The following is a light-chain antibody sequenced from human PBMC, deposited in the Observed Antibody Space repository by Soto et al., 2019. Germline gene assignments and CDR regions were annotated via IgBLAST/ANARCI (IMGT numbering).Light chain of an antibody. CDR3: QQYGSSPRT. V-gene: IGKV3-20*01. Sequence: ELVLTQSPGTLSLSPGERATLSCRASQSVSSSYLAWYQQKPGQAPRLLIYGASSRATGIPDRFSGSGSGTDFTLTISRLEPEDFAVYYCQQYGSSPRTFGQGTEVEI. CDR1: QSVSSSY. J-gene: IGKJ1*01. CDR2: GAS.